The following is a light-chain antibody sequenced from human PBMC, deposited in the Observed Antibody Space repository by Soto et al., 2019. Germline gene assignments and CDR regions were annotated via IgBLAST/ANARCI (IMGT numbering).Light chain of an antibody. CDR3: HQRSNWPIT. J-gene: IGKJ5*01. CDR2: DAS. CDR1: ESVSSY. V-gene: IGKV3-11*01. Sequence: EIVLTQSPTTLSLSPGERATLSCRASESVSSYLAWYQQKPDQTPRLLIYDASNRATGVPARFTGSGSGTDFTLTISRLEPEDFAVYYCHQRSNWPITFGQGTRLEIK.